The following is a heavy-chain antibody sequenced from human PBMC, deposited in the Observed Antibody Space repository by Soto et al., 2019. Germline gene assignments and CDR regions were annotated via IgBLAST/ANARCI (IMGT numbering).Heavy chain of an antibody. D-gene: IGHD6-19*01. CDR1: GGSFSGYY. V-gene: IGHV4-34*01. J-gene: IGHJ4*02. CDR3: ARVVVAGKSGCPVDY. Sequence: QVQLQQWGAGLLKPSETLSLTCAVYGGSFSGYYWSWIRQPPGKGLEWIGEINHSGSTNYNPSLKSRVTITVDTSKNQFSLKLSSVSAADTAVYYCARVVVAGKSGCPVDYWGQGTLVTVSS. CDR2: INHSGST.